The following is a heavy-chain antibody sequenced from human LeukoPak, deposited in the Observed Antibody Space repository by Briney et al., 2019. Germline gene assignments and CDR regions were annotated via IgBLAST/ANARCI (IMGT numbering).Heavy chain of an antibody. Sequence: PSETLSLTCTVSGGSISSYYWSWIRQPPGKGLEWIGDIYYSGGTNYNPSLKSRVTISVDTSNKQFSMKLRSVTAADTAVYYCASRSGVSSGYYYWGQGTLVTVSS. J-gene: IGHJ4*02. D-gene: IGHD3-22*01. CDR1: GGSISSYY. CDR2: IYYSGGT. V-gene: IGHV4-59*01. CDR3: ASRSGVSSGYYY.